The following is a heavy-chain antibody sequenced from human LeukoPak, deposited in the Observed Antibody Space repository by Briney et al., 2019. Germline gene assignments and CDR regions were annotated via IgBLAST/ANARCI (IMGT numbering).Heavy chain of an antibody. V-gene: IGHV1-8*01. CDR1: GYTFTSYD. CDR3: ARDVRDYSSSYDY. Sequence: ASVKVSCKASGYTFTSYDINWVRQATGQGLEWMGWMNPNSGNTGYAQKFQGRVTMIRNTSISTAYMELSSLRSEDTAVYYCARDVRDYSSSYDYWGQGTLVTVSS. J-gene: IGHJ4*02. CDR2: MNPNSGNT. D-gene: IGHD6-6*01.